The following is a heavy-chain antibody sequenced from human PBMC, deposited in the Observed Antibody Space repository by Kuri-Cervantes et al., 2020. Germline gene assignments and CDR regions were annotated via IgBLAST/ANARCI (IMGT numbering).Heavy chain of an antibody. CDR2: ISSSSSYI. CDR1: GFTFSRYS. Sequence: GGSLRLSCAASGFTFSRYSMNWVRQAPGKGLEWVSPISSSSSYIYYADSVKGRLTISRDNGKNSLYLQMNSLRDEDTAVYYCARDQGRELSPLDCWGQGTLVTVSS. V-gene: IGHV3-21*01. CDR3: ARDQGRELSPLDC. J-gene: IGHJ4*02. D-gene: IGHD3-10*01.